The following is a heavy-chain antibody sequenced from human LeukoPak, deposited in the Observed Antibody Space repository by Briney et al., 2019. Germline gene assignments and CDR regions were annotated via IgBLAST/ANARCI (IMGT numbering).Heavy chain of an antibody. J-gene: IGHJ5*02. CDR2: LNYNGGST. CDR1: GFSFHQYG. CDR3: AKDIVDP. Sequence: GGSLRLSCTASGFSFHQYGMIWVRQVPGKGLEWVSGLNYNGGSTGYADSVKGRFTISRDNAKNSLYLQMNSLRVEDTALYYCAKDIVDPWGQGTLVTVSS. V-gene: IGHV3-20*04. D-gene: IGHD2-15*01.